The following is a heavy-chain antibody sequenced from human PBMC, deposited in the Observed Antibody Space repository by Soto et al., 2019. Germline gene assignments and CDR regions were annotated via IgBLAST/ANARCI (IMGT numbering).Heavy chain of an antibody. CDR1: GGSVSRDSNF. Sequence: SETLSLTCTVSGGSVSRDSNFWSWIRQPPGKGLEWIGYIYYSGPSRYNPSLESRVTISIDSSKNQVSLTLTSVTAADTAVYYCARGYSHYAHWGRGTLVTVS. J-gene: IGHJ4*02. D-gene: IGHD4-4*01. V-gene: IGHV4-61*01. CDR3: ARGYSHYAH. CDR2: IYYSGPS.